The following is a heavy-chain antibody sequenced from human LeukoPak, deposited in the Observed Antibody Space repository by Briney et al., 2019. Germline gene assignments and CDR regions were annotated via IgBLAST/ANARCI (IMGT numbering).Heavy chain of an antibody. CDR3: ARDFTPYYYGSGSSYYYGMDV. J-gene: IGHJ6*02. D-gene: IGHD3-10*01. CDR2: INPSGGST. CDR1: GYTFTSYY. Sequence: ASVKVSCKASGYTFTSYYMHWVRQDPGQGLEWMGIINPSGGSTSYAQKFQGRVTMTRDTSTSTVYMELSSLRSEDTAVYYRARDFTPYYYGSGSSYYYGMDVWGQGTTVTVSS. V-gene: IGHV1-46*01.